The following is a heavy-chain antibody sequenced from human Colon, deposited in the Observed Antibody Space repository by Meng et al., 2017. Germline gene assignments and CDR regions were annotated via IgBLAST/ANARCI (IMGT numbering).Heavy chain of an antibody. D-gene: IGHD4-17*01. J-gene: IGHJ5*02. CDR3: ARDRKHYGERGWFDP. CDR1: GGSISSGDYY. CDR2: IYYSGST. V-gene: IGHV4-30-4*01. Sequence: QGHLQEAGRGLVQPSQILSLTCPASGGSISSGDYYWSWIRQPPGKGLEWIGYIYYSGSTYSNASIKSRVTISIDRSKNQFSLKLSSVTAADTAVYYCARDRKHYGERGWFDPWGQGTLVTVSS.